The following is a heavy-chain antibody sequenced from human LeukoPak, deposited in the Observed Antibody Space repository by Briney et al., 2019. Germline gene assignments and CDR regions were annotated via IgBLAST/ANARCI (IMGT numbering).Heavy chain of an antibody. V-gene: IGHV5-51*01. J-gene: IGHJ6*02. CDR3: ARHEGIVGATTTSFYGMDV. D-gene: IGHD1-26*01. CDR1: GYIFTSYW. CDR2: IYPGDSDT. Sequence: GESLKISCKGSGYIFTSYWIGWVRQMPGKGLEWMGIIYPGDSDTRYSTSFQGQVTISADKSISTAYLQWSSLKASDTAMYYCARHEGIVGATTTSFYGMDVWGQGTTVTVSS.